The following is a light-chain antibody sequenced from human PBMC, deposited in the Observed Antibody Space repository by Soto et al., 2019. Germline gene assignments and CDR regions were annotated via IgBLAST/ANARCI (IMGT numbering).Light chain of an antibody. J-gene: IGLJ2*01. V-gene: IGLV2-23*01. CDR1: SSDVGNYNL. CDR2: EGS. Sequence: QSALTQPASVSGSPGQSITISCTGTSSDVGNYNLVSWYQQHPGKAPKLMISEGSRRPSGVSDRFSGSHSDNTASLSISGLQPEDEADYNCCSYSHTTKIVVFGGGTKVTAL. CDR3: CSYSHTTKIVV.